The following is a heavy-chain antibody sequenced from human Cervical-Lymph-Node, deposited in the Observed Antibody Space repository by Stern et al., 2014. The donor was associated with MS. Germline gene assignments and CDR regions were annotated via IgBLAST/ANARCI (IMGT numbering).Heavy chain of an antibody. CDR3: ATAPKYCSGGSCYFRAFDI. Sequence: QVQLVQSGAEVKKPGASVKVSCKVSGYTLTELSMHLVRNAPGKGSARKGGFDPEDVVTLYAQKCQVRVTMTEDTATDTAYMELSSLRSEDTDVYYCATAPKYCSGGSCYFRAFDIWGQGTMVTVSS. CDR2: FDPEDVVT. D-gene: IGHD2-15*01. CDR1: GYTLTELS. J-gene: IGHJ3*02. V-gene: IGHV1-24*01.